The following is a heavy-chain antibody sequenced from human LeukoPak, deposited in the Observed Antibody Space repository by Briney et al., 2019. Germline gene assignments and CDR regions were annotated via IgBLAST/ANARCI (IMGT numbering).Heavy chain of an antibody. CDR2: ISWNSGSI. CDR3: AKDRGAAAGRSFDY. D-gene: IGHD6-13*01. J-gene: IGHJ4*02. Sequence: TGGSLRLSCAASGFTFDDYAMHWVRHAPGKGLEWVSGISWNSGSIGYADSVKGRFTISRDNAKNSLYLQMNSLRAEDMALYYCAKDRGAAAGRSFDYWGQGTLVTVSS. V-gene: IGHV3-9*03. CDR1: GFTFDDYA.